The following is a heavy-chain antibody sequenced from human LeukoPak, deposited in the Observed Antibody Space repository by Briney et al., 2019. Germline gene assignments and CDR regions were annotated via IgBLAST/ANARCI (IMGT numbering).Heavy chain of an antibody. V-gene: IGHV3-11*03. CDR3: ARSRDGYNHGAFDI. CDR2: ISSSSSYT. Sequence: GGSLRLSCAASGFTFSDYYMSWIRQAPGKGLEWVSYISSSSSYTNYADSVKGRFTISRENAKNSLYLQMNSLRAEDTAVYYCARSRDGYNHGAFDIWGQGTMVTVSS. J-gene: IGHJ3*02. D-gene: IGHD5-24*01. CDR1: GFTFSDYY.